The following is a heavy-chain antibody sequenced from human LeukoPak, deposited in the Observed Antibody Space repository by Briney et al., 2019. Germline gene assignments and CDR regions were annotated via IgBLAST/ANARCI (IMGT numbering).Heavy chain of an antibody. V-gene: IGHV4-4*09. CDR2: IYTSGNT. Sequence: SETLSLTCTVSGGSISNYFWTWIRQPPGKGLEWIGYIYTSGNTNYNPSLESRVTMSVGTSKNQFSLRLNSVTAADTAVYYCTRGFLQIDYWGQGTLVTVSS. CDR3: TRGFLQIDY. CDR1: GGSISNYF. J-gene: IGHJ4*02.